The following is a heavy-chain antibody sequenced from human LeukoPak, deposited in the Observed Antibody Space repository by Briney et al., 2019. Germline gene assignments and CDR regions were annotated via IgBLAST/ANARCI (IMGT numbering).Heavy chain of an antibody. Sequence: SETLSLTCTVSGGSISSSSYYWGWIRQPPGKGLEWIGSTYYSGSTYYNPSLKSRVTISVDTSKNQFSLKLSSVTAADTAVYYCARVPLTGYYFDYWGQGTLVTVSS. J-gene: IGHJ4*02. CDR2: TYYSGST. D-gene: IGHD1-20*01. V-gene: IGHV4-39*07. CDR3: ARVPLTGYYFDY. CDR1: GGSISSSSYY.